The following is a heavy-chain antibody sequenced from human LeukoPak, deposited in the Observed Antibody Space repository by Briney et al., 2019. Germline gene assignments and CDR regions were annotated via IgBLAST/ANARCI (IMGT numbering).Heavy chain of an antibody. V-gene: IGHV3-53*01. CDR2: IYSGGST. Sequence: GGSLRLSCAASGFTVSSNYMSWVRQAPGKGLEWVSVIYSGGSTYYADSVKGRFTISRDSSKNTLYLQMNSLRAEDTAVYYCASHYYDSSGYAYWGQGTLVTVSS. D-gene: IGHD3-22*01. J-gene: IGHJ4*02. CDR3: ASHYYDSSGYAY. CDR1: GFTVSSNY.